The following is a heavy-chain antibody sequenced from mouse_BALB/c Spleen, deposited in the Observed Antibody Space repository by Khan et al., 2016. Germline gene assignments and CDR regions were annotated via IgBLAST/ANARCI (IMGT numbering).Heavy chain of an antibody. V-gene: IGHV11-2*02. Sequence: EVQLLETGGGLVQPGGSRGLSCEGSGFTFSGFWMSWVRQTPGKTLEWIGDINADGSAINYAPSIKDRFTIFRDNDKSTLYLQMTSVRSEDTATYFCMRYGGYYLDYWGQGTTLTVSS. CDR2: INADGSAI. J-gene: IGHJ2*01. CDR1: GFTFSGFW. CDR3: MRYGGYYLDY.